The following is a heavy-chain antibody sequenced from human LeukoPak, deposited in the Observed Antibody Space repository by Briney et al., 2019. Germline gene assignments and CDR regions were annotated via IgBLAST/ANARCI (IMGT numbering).Heavy chain of an antibody. J-gene: IGHJ5*02. V-gene: IGHV1-46*01. D-gene: IGHD6-19*01. CDR1: GFTFSNYA. Sequence: GGSLRLSCAASGFTFSNYAMHWVRQAPGQGLEWMGIINPSGGSTSYAQKFQGRVTMTRDTSTSTVYMELSSLRSEDTAVYYCARGDTYSSGWYDSWGQGTLVTVSS. CDR3: ARGDTYSSGWYDS. CDR2: INPSGGST.